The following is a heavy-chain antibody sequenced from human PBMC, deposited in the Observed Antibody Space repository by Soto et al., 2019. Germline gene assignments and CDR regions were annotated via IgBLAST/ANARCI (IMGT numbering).Heavy chain of an antibody. CDR1: GFTFTSYA. V-gene: IGHV3-23*01. D-gene: IGHD3-16*01. Sequence: EVQLLESGGDLVHPGGSLSLSCAASGFTFTSYAMTWVRQAPEKGLEWVSSISASGGTTYYTDSVKGRFTISRDNSTNTLFLQMNSLRAEDTAVYYCAKAWGWFDPWGQGTLVTVSS. J-gene: IGHJ5*02. CDR3: AKAWGWFDP. CDR2: ISASGGTT.